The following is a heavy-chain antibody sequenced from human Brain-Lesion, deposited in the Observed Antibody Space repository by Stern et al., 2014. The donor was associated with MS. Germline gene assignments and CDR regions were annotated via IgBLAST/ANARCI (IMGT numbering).Heavy chain of an antibody. CDR3: ARHWGTDL. Sequence: QVQLLQPGGEVRQPGSSVKVSCQASGGLFRSDAISWVRQAPGQGLEWLGGIIPMTGEAHYAQKFLDRVTITADESTTTTYMDLNSLTSEDTALYYCARHWGTDLWGQGTLLTVSS. D-gene: IGHD7-27*01. CDR1: GGLFRSDA. V-gene: IGHV1-69*01. CDR2: IIPMTGEA. J-gene: IGHJ5*02.